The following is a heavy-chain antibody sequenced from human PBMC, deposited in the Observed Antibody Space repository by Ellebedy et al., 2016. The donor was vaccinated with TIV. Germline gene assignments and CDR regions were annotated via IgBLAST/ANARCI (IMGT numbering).Heavy chain of an antibody. V-gene: IGHV3-30*03. D-gene: IGHD5/OR15-5a*01. CDR1: GFSVSSNY. J-gene: IGHJ4*02. CDR3: ARALNHVDTVSTAPLDC. CDR2: ISYDGSNK. Sequence: GESLKISCAASGFSVSSNYVSWVRQAPGKGLEWVALISYDGSNKYFADSVQGRFTISRDNSQNTLYLLMNSLRGDDTAIYYCARALNHVDTVSTAPLDCWGQGTLVTVSS.